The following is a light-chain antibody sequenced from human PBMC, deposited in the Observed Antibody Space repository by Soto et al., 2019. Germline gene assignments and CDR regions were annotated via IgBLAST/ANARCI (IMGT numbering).Light chain of an antibody. CDR1: KLGDKY. CDR2: QDS. Sequence: SYELTQPPSVSVSPGQTASITCSGDKLGDKYACWYQQKPGQSPVLVIYQDSKRPSGIPERFSGSNSGNTATLTISGTQAMDEADYYCQAWDRSTYVVFGVGTMLTVL. V-gene: IGLV3-1*01. CDR3: QAWDRSTYVV. J-gene: IGLJ2*01.